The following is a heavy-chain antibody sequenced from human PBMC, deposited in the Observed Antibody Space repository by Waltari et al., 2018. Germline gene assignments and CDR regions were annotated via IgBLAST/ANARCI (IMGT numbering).Heavy chain of an antibody. D-gene: IGHD2-15*01. V-gene: IGHV4-4*02. CDR3: ARDLGNCSGGSCYRHFDY. CDR1: GGSISSSNW. CDR2: IYHSGST. Sequence: QVQLQESGPGLVKPSGTLSLTCAVSGGSISSSNWWSWVRQPPGKGLEWIGEIYHSGSTNYNPSLKSRVTISVDKSKNQFSLKLSSVTAADTAVYYCARDLGNCSGGSCYRHFDYWGQGTLVTVSS. J-gene: IGHJ4*02.